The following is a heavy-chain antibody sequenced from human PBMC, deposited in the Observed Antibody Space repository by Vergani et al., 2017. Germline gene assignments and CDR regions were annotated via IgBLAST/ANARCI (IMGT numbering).Heavy chain of an antibody. V-gene: IGHV3-21*05. CDR3: ARDGGQLLSGFDY. D-gene: IGHD3-16*01. J-gene: IGHJ4*02. Sequence: EVQLVESGGGLVKPGRSLRLSCAASGFTFSSYGMHWVRQAPGKGLEWVSYISSSGSTIYYADSVKGRFTISRDNAKNSLYLQMNSLRAEDTAVYYCARDGGQLLSGFDYWGQGTLVTVSS. CDR2: ISSSGSTI. CDR1: GFTFSSYG.